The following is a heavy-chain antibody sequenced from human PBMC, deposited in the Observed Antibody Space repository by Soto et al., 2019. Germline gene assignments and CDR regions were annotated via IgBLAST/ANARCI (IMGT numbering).Heavy chain of an antibody. CDR1: GYTFTGYY. D-gene: IGHD2-2*02. J-gene: IGHJ3*02. V-gene: IGHV1-2*04. CDR2: INPNSGGT. Sequence: ASVKVSCKASGYTFTGYYIHWVRQAPGQGLEWMGWINPNSGGTNYAQKFQGWVTMTRDTSISTAYMELSRLRSDDTAVYCCARQIPRSDAFDIWGQGTMVTVSS. CDR3: ARQIPRSDAFDI.